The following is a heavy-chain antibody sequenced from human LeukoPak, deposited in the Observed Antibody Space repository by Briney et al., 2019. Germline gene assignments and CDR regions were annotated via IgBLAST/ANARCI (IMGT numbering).Heavy chain of an antibody. CDR1: GFTFSSYG. CDR2: IRYDGSNK. V-gene: IGHV3-30*02. J-gene: IGHJ5*02. D-gene: IGHD6-6*01. CDR3: AKEYSSSPWWFDP. Sequence: GGSLRLSCAASGFTFSSYGMHWVRQAPGKGLEWVAFIRYDGSNKYYADSVKGRFTISRDNSKNTLYLQMNSLRAEDTAVYYCAKEYSSSPWWFDPWGQGTLVTVSS.